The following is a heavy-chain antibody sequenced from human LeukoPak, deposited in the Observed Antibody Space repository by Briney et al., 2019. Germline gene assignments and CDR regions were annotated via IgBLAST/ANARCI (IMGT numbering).Heavy chain of an antibody. Sequence: SETLSLTCTVSGGFISDYYWTWVRQPPGKELEWIGYMYYSGSTKYNPSLNSRVTISVDTSKKQFSLKVNSVTAADTAVYYCARLSHPSGKSWFFDYWGQGTLVTVSS. CDR1: GGFISDYY. D-gene: IGHD6-13*01. CDR3: ARLSHPSGKSWFFDY. CDR2: MYYSGST. V-gene: IGHV4-59*01. J-gene: IGHJ4*02.